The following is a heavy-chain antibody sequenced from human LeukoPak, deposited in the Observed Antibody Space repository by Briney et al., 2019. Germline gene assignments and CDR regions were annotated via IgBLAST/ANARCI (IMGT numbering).Heavy chain of an antibody. D-gene: IGHD3-3*01. V-gene: IGHV3-23*01. CDR3: AKTGDVLRFLEWPYYFDY. CDR2: ISGSGGST. Sequence: GGSLRLSCAASGFTFSSYAMSWVRQAPGKGLEWVSAISGSGGSTYYADSVKGRFTISRDNSKNTLYLQMNSLRAEDTAVYYCAKTGDVLRFLEWPYYFDYWGQGTLATVSS. J-gene: IGHJ4*02. CDR1: GFTFSSYA.